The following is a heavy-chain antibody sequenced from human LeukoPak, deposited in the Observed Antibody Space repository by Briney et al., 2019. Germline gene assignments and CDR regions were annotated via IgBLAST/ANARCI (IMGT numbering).Heavy chain of an antibody. Sequence: KSSETLSLTCTVSGGSISSYYWSWIRQPPGKGLEWIGYIYYSGSTNYNPSLKSRVTISVDTSKNQFSLKLSSVTAADTAVYYCASGVRYCSSTSCYAFFQNWGQGTLVTVSS. CDR1: GGSISSYY. J-gene: IGHJ1*01. CDR2: IYYSGST. V-gene: IGHV4-59*08. CDR3: ASGVRYCSSTSCYAFFQN. D-gene: IGHD2-2*01.